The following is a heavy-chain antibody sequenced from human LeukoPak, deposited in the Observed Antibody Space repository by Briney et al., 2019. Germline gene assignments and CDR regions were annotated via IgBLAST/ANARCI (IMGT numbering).Heavy chain of an antibody. CDR2: IYTSGST. V-gene: IGHV4-4*07. D-gene: IGHD3-10*01. CDR3: ARERRITMVRGVRGYYYMDV. J-gene: IGHJ6*03. CDR1: GGSISSYY. Sequence: ASETLSLTCTVSGGSISSYYWSWIRQPAGKGLEWIGRIYTSGSTNYNPSLKSRVTMSVDTSKNQFSLKLSSVTAADTAVYYCARERRITMVRGVRGYYYMDVWGKGTTVTISS.